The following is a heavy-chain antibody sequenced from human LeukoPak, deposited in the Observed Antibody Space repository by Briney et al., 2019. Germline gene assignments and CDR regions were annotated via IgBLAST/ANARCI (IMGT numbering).Heavy chain of an antibody. J-gene: IGHJ4*02. CDR3: AKDKNVVCSKTCRSDFDK. CDR1: GFTFSSYG. V-gene: IGHV3-30*02. CDR2: IWYDGSNK. D-gene: IGHD2-8*01. Sequence: GGSLRLSCAASGFTFSSYGMHWVRQAPGKGLEWVAVIWYDGSNKYYADSVKGRFTISRDNSKNTLHLQMNSLRAEDTAVYYCAKDKNVVCSKTCRSDFDKWGQGTLVTVSS.